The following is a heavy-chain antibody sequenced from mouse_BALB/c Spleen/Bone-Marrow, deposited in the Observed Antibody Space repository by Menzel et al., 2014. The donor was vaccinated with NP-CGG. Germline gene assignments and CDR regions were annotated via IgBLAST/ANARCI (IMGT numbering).Heavy chain of an antibody. V-gene: IGHV6-6*02. CDR2: IRLKSNNYAK. CDR1: GFTFSKNW. Sequence: EVKLMESGGGLVQPGGSMKLSCVASGFTFSKNWMNWVRQSPEKGLEWVAEIRLKSNNYAKHYAESVKGRFTISRDDSKSSVYLQMNNLGAEDTGIYYCTRGTAATRASYFDYWGQGTTLTVSS. D-gene: IGHD1-2*01. CDR3: TRGTAATRASYFDY. J-gene: IGHJ2*01.